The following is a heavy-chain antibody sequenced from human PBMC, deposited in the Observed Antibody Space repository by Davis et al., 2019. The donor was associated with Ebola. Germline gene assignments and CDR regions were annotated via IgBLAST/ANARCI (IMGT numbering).Heavy chain of an antibody. V-gene: IGHV5-51*01. CDR3: ARHTGVASLTSADY. CDR2: IYPGDSDT. CDR1: GYSFTSYW. J-gene: IGHJ4*02. D-gene: IGHD7-27*01. Sequence: GESLKISCKGSGYSFTSYWIGWVRQMPGKGLEWMGIIYPGDSDTRYSPSFQAQVTISADKSISTAYLQWSSLKASDAAIYYCARHTGVASLTSADYWGQGTLVTVSS.